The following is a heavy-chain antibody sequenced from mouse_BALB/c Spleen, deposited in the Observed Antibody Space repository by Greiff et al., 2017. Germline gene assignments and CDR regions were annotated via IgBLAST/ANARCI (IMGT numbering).Heavy chain of an antibody. CDR3: ARQISYDYDLYAMDC. Sequence: QVQLKESGAELMKPGASVKISCKATGYTFSSYWIEWVKQRPGHGLEWIGEILPGSGSTNYNEKFKGKATFTADTSSNTAYMQLSSLTSEDSAVYYCARQISYDYDLYAMDCWGQGTSVTVSS. V-gene: IGHV1-9*01. D-gene: IGHD2-4*01. CDR1: GYTFSSYW. J-gene: IGHJ4*01. CDR2: ILPGSGST.